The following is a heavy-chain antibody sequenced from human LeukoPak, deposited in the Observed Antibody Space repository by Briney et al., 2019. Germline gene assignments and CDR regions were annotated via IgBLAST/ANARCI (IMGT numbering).Heavy chain of an antibody. Sequence: PGGSLRLSCAASGFTFSSHWMSWVRRAPGKGLEWVANIKHDGSEKYYVGSVKGRFTISRDNAKNSLYLQMNSLRAEDTAVYYCALYNWNPKRDLDYWGQGTLVTVSS. CDR1: GFTFSSHW. CDR3: ALYNWNPKRDLDY. CDR2: IKHDGSEK. V-gene: IGHV3-7*05. J-gene: IGHJ4*02. D-gene: IGHD1-20*01.